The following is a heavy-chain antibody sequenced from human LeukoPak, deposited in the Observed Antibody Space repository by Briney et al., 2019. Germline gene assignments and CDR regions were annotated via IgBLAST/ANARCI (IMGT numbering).Heavy chain of an antibody. J-gene: IGHJ5*02. D-gene: IGHD6-19*01. Sequence: GRSLRLSCAASGFTFSSYGMHWVRQAPGKGLEWVAVISYDGSIKYYADSVKGRFTISRDNSKNTLYLQMNSLRAEDTAVYYCAKDRWLVLGPWFDPWGQGTLVTVSS. CDR1: GFTFSSYG. CDR3: AKDRWLVLGPWFDP. V-gene: IGHV3-30*18. CDR2: ISYDGSIK.